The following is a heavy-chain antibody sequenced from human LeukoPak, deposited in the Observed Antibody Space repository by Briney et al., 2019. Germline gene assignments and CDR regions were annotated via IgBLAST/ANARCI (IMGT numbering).Heavy chain of an antibody. CDR1: GGSIRSYY. Sequence: IPSETLSLTCTVSGGSIRSYYWSWIRQPPGKGLEWIGYIYYSGSTNYNPSLKSRVTISVDTSKNQFSLKLSSVTAADTAVYYCARAGQLDRPFNYWGQGTVVTVAS. J-gene: IGHJ4*02. V-gene: IGHV4-59*01. CDR2: IYYSGST. D-gene: IGHD6-13*01. CDR3: ARAGQLDRPFNY.